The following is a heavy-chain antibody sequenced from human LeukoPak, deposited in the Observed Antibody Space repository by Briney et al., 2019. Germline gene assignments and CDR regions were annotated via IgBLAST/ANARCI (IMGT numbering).Heavy chain of an antibody. V-gene: IGHV4-39*07. CDR2: IYDSGST. CDR3: ARGYSGSYRTFTRFFWFDP. D-gene: IGHD1-26*01. J-gene: IGHJ5*02. CDR1: GGSISSSSYY. Sequence: SETLSLTCTVSGGSISSSSYYWGWIRQPPGKGLEWIASIYDSGSTNYNPSLKSRVTISVDTPKNQFSLKLSSVTAADTAVYYCARGYSGSYRTFTRFFWFDPGGQATLVSVSS.